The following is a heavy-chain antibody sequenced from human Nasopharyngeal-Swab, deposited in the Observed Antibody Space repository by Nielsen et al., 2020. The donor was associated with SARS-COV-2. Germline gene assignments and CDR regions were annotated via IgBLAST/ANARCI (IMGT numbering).Heavy chain of an antibody. CDR1: GYTFTGYY. CDR3: ARDRRDSSGTHNWFDP. J-gene: IGHJ5*02. V-gene: IGHV1-2*04. D-gene: IGHD6-19*01. CDR2: INPNSSGT. Sequence: ASVKVSCKASGYTFTGYYMHWVRQAPGQGLEWMGWINPNSSGTNYAQKFQGWVTMTRDTSISTAYMELSRLRSGDTAVYYCARDRRDSSGTHNWFDPWGQGTLVTVSS.